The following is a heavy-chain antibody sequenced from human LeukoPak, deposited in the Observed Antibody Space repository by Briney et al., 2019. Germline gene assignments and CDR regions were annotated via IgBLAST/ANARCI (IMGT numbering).Heavy chain of an antibody. V-gene: IGHV1-18*01. CDR1: GYTFTSYG. CDR2: ISAYDGNT. CDR3: ARAQYYYDSSGYPLPDY. D-gene: IGHD3-22*01. Sequence: ASVKVSCKASGYTFTSYGISWVRQAPGQGLEWMGWISAYDGNTNYAQKLQGRVTMTTDTSTSTAYMELRSLRSDDTAVYYCARAQYYYDSSGYPLPDYWGQGTLVTVSS. J-gene: IGHJ4*02.